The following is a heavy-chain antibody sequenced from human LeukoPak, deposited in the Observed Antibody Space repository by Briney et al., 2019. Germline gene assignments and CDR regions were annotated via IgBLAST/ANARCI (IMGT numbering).Heavy chain of an antibody. J-gene: IGHJ5*02. CDR1: GGTFSSYA. Sequence: ASVKVSCTASGGTFSSYAISWVRQAPGQGLEWMGGIIPIFGTANYAQKFQGRVTITADESTSTAYMELSSLRSEDTAVYYCATYPLGYCSGGSCLNWFDPWGQGTLVTVSS. D-gene: IGHD2-15*01. CDR2: IIPIFGTA. V-gene: IGHV1-69*13. CDR3: ATYPLGYCSGGSCLNWFDP.